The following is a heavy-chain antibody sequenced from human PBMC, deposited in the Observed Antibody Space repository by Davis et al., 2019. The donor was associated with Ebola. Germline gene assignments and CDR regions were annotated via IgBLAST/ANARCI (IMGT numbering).Heavy chain of an antibody. CDR1: GFTFSSYS. J-gene: IGHJ6*04. CDR3: ARRFYDFWSGYPDYGMDV. CDR2: ISSSSSTT. D-gene: IGHD3-3*01. Sequence: PGGSLRLSCAASGFTFSSYSMNWVRQAPGKGLEWVSYISSSSSTTYYADSVKGRFTISRDNAKNSLYLQMNSLRDEDTAVYYCARRFYDFWSGYPDYGMDVWGKGTTVTVSS. V-gene: IGHV3-48*02.